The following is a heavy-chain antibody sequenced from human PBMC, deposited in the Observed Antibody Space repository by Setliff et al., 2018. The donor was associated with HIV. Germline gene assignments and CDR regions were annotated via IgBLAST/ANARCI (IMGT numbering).Heavy chain of an antibody. CDR1: GYNFTDHY. V-gene: IGHV1-2*02. J-gene: IGHJ4*02. D-gene: IGHD3-3*02. CDR2: ITPNSGDT. Sequence: GASVKVSCKSSGYNFTDHYIHWVRQAPGQGLEWMGWITPNSGDTNYAQKFQGRVSMTRDTSINTASMELSRLRFGDTAVYYCARRSEHFNYKDYFDYWGQGTLVTVSS. CDR3: ARRSEHFNYKDYFDY.